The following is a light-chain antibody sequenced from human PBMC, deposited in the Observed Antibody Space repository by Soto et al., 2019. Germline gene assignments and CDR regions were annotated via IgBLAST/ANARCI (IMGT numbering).Light chain of an antibody. Sequence: DIVLTQSPATLSLSPGERATLSCRASQSVSNYLAWYQQKPGQAPRLLIYDASNRATGIPARFSGSGSGTDFTLTISSLEPEDFAVYYCQQRSNWPSFGPRTKVDIK. CDR3: QQRSNWPS. CDR1: QSVSNY. J-gene: IGKJ3*01. V-gene: IGKV3-11*01. CDR2: DAS.